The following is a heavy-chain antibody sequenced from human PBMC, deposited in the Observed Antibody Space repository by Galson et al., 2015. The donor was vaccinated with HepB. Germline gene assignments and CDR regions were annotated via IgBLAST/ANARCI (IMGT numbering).Heavy chain of an antibody. CDR2: IIPILGIA. Sequence: SVKVSCKASGGTFSSYTISWVRQAPGQGLEWMGRIIPILGIANYAQKFQGRVTITADKSTSTAYMELSSLRSEDTAVYYCARSDCGGDCYYDYWGQGTLVTVSS. V-gene: IGHV1-69*02. D-gene: IGHD2-21*02. CDR1: GGTFSSYT. CDR3: ARSDCGGDCYYDY. J-gene: IGHJ4*02.